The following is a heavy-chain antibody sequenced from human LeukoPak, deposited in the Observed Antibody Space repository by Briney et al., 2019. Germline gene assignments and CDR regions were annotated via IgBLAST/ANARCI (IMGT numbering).Heavy chain of an antibody. J-gene: IGHJ4*02. Sequence: SETLSLTCSVSGDSIIGDKWWTWVRQPPGKGLEWIGYIYYSGSTNYNPSLKSRVTISVDTSKNQFSLKLSSVTAADTAVYYCARDSSSWGYDYWGQGTLVTVSS. CDR3: ARDSSSWGYDY. D-gene: IGHD6-13*01. V-gene: IGHV4-61*01. CDR1: GDSIIGDKW. CDR2: IYYSGST.